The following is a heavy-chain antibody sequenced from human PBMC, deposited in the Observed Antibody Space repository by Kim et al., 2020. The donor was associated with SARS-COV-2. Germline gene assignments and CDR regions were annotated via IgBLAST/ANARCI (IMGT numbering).Heavy chain of an antibody. V-gene: IGHV3-30*04. CDR2: ISYDGSNK. CDR3: ATDLAQWLASRYFYGMDV. Sequence: GGSLRRSCAASGFTFRNYALHWVREAPGKGLEGGAVISYDGSNKYYADSVKGRFTISRDNSKDTLYLHMNSLRIDDTALSYCATDLAQWLASRYFYGMDVWGQGPTVTFSS. D-gene: IGHD6-19*01. J-gene: IGHJ6*02. CDR1: GFTFRNYA.